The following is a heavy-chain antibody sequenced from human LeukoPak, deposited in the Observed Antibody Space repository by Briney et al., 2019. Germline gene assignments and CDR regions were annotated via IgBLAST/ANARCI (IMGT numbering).Heavy chain of an antibody. Sequence: GGTLRLSCAASGVTFEDYAMQGVRQAPGKGVERGSGISRNRGRIAYADSVKGRFTISRDNAKNSLYLLMNSLRAEGTALYYCAKDTDGAAAGTTWGHWGQGTLVTVSS. CDR2: ISRNRGRI. CDR3: AKDTDGAAAGTTWGH. V-gene: IGHV3-9*01. D-gene: IGHD6-13*01. J-gene: IGHJ4*02. CDR1: GVTFEDYA.